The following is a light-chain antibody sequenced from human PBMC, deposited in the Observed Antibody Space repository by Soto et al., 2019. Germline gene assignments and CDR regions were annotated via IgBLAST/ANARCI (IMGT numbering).Light chain of an antibody. CDR3: SSYTSSSTYV. CDR1: SSDVGGYNY. V-gene: IGLV2-14*03. Sequence: QSVLTQPASVSGAPGQSIAISCTGTSSDVGGYNYVPWYQHHPGKAPKLMVYDVSNRPSGVSNRFSGSKSGNTASLTISGLQAEDEADYYCSSYTSSSTYVFGTGTKVT. J-gene: IGLJ1*01. CDR2: DVS.